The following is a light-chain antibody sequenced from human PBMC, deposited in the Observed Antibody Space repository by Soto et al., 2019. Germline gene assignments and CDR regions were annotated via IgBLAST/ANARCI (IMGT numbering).Light chain of an antibody. CDR2: VAS. J-gene: IGKJ5*01. CDR1: QGIRDA. Sequence: AMQMPPSPSSLSASFGERVTITCRASQGIRDALSWYQQKPGKVPKLLIYVASSLQSGVPSRFSGGGSGTEFTLTISSLQPDDFATYYCQQYNTYSTFGQVRRLEIK. CDR3: QQYNTYST. V-gene: IGKV1-6*01.